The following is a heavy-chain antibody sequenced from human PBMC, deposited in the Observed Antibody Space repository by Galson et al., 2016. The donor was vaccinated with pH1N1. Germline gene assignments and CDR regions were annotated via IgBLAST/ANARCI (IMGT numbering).Heavy chain of an antibody. CDR1: GFSLSSFW. J-gene: IGHJ6*02. CDR2: IKQDGTEK. Sequence: SLRLSCAASGFSLSSFWMTWVRQAPGKGLEWVANIKQDGTEKYYVDSVKGRFTISRDNAKSSLYLQMNSLRAEDTAVYYCAREGAYLDTYYYYYGMDVWGQGTTVTVSS. D-gene: IGHD3-16*01. V-gene: IGHV3-7*01. CDR3: AREGAYLDTYYYYYGMDV.